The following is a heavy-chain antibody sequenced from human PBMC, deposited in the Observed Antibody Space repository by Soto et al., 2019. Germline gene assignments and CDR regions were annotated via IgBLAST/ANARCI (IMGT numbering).Heavy chain of an antibody. D-gene: IGHD3-9*01. CDR3: ARRFGYDILTGPTNDGMDV. CDR2: IYPGDSDT. CDR1: GYSFTSYW. V-gene: IGHV5-51*01. Sequence: PVESLKISCKGSGYSFTSYWIGWVRQMPGKGLEWMGIIYPGDSDTRYSPSFQGQVTISADKSISTAYLQWSSLKASDTAMYYCARRFGYDILTGPTNDGMDVWGQGTTVPVSS. J-gene: IGHJ6*02.